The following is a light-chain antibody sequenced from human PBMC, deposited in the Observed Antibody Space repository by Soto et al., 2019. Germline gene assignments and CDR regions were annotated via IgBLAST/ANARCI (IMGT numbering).Light chain of an antibody. CDR1: QSISSW. CDR2: KAS. V-gene: IGKV1-5*03. CDR3: QQYNNWPPIT. Sequence: DIQMTQSPSTLSASVGDRVTITCRVSQSISSWLAWYQQKPGKAPKLLIYKASSLESGVPSRFSGSGSGTEFTLTISSLQSEDFAVYYCQQYNNWPPITFGQGTRLEI. J-gene: IGKJ5*01.